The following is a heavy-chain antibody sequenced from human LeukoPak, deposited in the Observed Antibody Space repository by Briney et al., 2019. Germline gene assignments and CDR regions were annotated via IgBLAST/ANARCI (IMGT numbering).Heavy chain of an antibody. CDR3: AKRGVVIRVILVGFHKQANYFDS. CDR2: ISDSGGTT. D-gene: IGHD3-22*01. CDR1: GITLSNYG. J-gene: IGHJ4*02. V-gene: IGHV3-23*01. Sequence: GGSLRLSCAVSGITLSNYGMSWVRQAPGKGLQWVAGISDSGGTTKYADSVKGRFTISRDNPRNTLNLQMSSLRPEDTAVYFCAKRGVVIRVILVGFHKQANYFDSWGQGVLVTVSS.